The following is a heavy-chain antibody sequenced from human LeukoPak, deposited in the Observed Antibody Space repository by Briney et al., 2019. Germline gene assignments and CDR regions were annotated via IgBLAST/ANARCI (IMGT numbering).Heavy chain of an antibody. J-gene: IGHJ1*01. CDR1: GGSISSSSYY. CDR3: ARRRYYDSAGYFD. CDR2: IYYSGRT. D-gene: IGHD3-16*01. V-gene: IGHV4-39*01. Sequence: SETLSLTCTVSGGSISSSSYYWGWIRQPPGKGLEWIGEIYYSGRTYQNPSLRSRVSMSVDTSKNHFSLELHSVTATDTAVYYCARRRYYDSAGYFDWGRGSLVTVPS.